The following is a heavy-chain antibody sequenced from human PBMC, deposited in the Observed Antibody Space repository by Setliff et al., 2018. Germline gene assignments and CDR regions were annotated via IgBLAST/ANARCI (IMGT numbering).Heavy chain of an antibody. CDR3: ARESGAAAGTMDV. CDR2: SIPIFGTA. Sequence: SVKVSCKASGGTFSSYAISWVRQAPGQGLEWMGGSIPIFGTANYAQKFQGRVTITTDESTSTAYMELSSLRSEDTAVYYCARESGAAAGTMDVWGKGTTVTVSS. CDR1: GGTFSSYA. D-gene: IGHD6-13*01. V-gene: IGHV1-69*05. J-gene: IGHJ6*03.